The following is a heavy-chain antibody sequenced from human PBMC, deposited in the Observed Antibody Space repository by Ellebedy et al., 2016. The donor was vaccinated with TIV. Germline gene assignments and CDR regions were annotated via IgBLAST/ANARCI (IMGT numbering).Heavy chain of an antibody. Sequence: ASVKVSXKASGYTFTSYGISWVRQAPGQGLEWMGWISAYNGNTNYAQKLQGRVTMTTDTSTSTAYMELRSLRSDDTAVYYCARDQHTMVRGAVRYWGQGTLVTVSS. CDR1: GYTFTSYG. D-gene: IGHD3-10*01. CDR3: ARDQHTMVRGAVRY. J-gene: IGHJ4*02. V-gene: IGHV1-18*01. CDR2: ISAYNGNT.